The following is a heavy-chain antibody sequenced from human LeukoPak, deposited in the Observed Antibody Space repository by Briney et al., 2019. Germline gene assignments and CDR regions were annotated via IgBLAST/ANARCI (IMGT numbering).Heavy chain of an antibody. D-gene: IGHD6-13*01. CDR1: GDSVSSNSAA. CDR3: ARAQAAALVGGLFDY. J-gene: IGHJ4*02. Sequence: SQTLSLTCAISGDSVSSNSAAWNWIRQSPSRGLEWQGRTYYRSKWYNDYAVSVKSRITINPDTSKNQFSLQLNSVTPEDTAVYYCARAQAAALVGGLFDYWGQGTLVTVSS. V-gene: IGHV6-1*01. CDR2: TYYRSKWYN.